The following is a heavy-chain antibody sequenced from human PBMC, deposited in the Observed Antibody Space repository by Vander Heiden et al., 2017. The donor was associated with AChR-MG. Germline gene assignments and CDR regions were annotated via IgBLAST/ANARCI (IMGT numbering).Heavy chain of an antibody. V-gene: IGHV1-69*01. CDR1: GGTFSSYA. CDR2: IIPIFGTA. Sequence: QVQLVQSGAEVKKPGSSVKVSCKASGGTFSSYAISWVRQAPGQGLEWMGGIIPIFGTANYAQKFQGRVTITADESTSTAYMELSSLRSEDTAVYYCARDQGYYDSSGYYSGSFDIWGQGTMVTVSS. J-gene: IGHJ3*02. CDR3: ARDQGYYDSSGYYSGSFDI. D-gene: IGHD3-22*01.